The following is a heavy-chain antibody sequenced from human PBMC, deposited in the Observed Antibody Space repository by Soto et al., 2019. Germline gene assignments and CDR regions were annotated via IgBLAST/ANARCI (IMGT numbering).Heavy chain of an antibody. CDR2: ISYDGSNK. CDR1: GFTFSSYA. Sequence: QVQLVESGGGVVQPGRSLRLSCAASGFTFSSYAMHWVRQAPGKGLEWVAVISYDGSNKYYADSVKGRFTISRDNSKNTLYLQMNSLRAEETAVYYCARAIGSYSPNDYWGQGTLVTVSS. V-gene: IGHV3-30-3*01. J-gene: IGHJ4*02. D-gene: IGHD1-26*01. CDR3: ARAIGSYSPNDY.